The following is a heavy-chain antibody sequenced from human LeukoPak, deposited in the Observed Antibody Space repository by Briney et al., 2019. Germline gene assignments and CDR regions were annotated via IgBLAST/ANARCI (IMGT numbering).Heavy chain of an antibody. D-gene: IGHD6-13*01. CDR3: AKTRPIAAAGTNPEFDD. J-gene: IGHJ4*02. V-gene: IGHV3-30*18. CDR2: ISYDGGTK. CDR1: GFTFSNYG. Sequence: GGSLRLSCTASGFTFSNYGMHWVRQAPGKGLEWVALISYDGGTKYYADSVKGRFTSSRDNSKNTLSLQMNSLRAEDTAVYYCAKTRPIAAAGTNPEFDDWGQGTLVTVSS.